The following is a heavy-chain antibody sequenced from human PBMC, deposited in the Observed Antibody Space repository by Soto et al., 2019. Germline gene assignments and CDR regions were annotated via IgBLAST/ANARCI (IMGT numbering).Heavy chain of an antibody. CDR2: INPNSGGT. CDR1: GYTFTGYY. V-gene: IGHV1-2*04. J-gene: IGHJ4*02. CDR3: ERVESKQWLVRGMGFDY. Sequence: ASVKVSCKASGYTFTGYYMHWVRQAPGQGLEWMGWINPNSGGTNYAQKFQGWVTMTRDTSISTAYMELSRLRSDDTAVYYCERVESKQWLVRGMGFDYWGQGTLVTVSS. D-gene: IGHD6-19*01.